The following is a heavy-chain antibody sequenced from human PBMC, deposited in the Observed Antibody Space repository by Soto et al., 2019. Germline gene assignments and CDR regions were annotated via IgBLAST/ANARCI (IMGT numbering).Heavy chain of an antibody. D-gene: IGHD5-12*01. J-gene: IGHJ4*02. Sequence: EVQLVESGGGLVKPGGSLRLSCAASGLTFSTYSMNWVRQAPGKGLEWVSFISSSSSYKYYADSVKGRFTISRDNAKNSLYLPINSLGDEDTAVYYCARPRRAYSDGTPFWFDYLGQGTLGTVSS. V-gene: IGHV3-21*01. CDR3: ARPRRAYSDGTPFWFDY. CDR1: GLTFSTYS. CDR2: ISSSSSYK.